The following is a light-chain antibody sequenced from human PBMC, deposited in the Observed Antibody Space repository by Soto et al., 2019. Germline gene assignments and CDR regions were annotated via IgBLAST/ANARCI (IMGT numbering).Light chain of an antibody. Sequence: EIVLTQSPGTLSLSPGGVATLPSRASQSVDSNYLAWYQQKPGQAPRIIIFGASGRATGIPDRFSGSGSGTDCTLTISRLEPEDVAVYYCQQYGSLSWTFCQGTKVDI. V-gene: IGKV3-20*01. CDR2: GAS. J-gene: IGKJ1*01. CDR1: QSVDSNY. CDR3: QQYGSLSWT.